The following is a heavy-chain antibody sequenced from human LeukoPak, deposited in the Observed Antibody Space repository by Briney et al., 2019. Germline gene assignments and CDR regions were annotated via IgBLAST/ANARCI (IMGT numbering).Heavy chain of an antibody. CDR1: GFTFSSFW. D-gene: IGHD4-11*01. Sequence: GGSLRLSCAASGFTFSSFWMHWVRQAPGKGLVWVSRINSDGSSTSYADSVKGRFTISRDNAKNTLYLQMNSLRAEDTAVYYCARDRLTTIGYYYYMDVWGKGTTVTVSS. CDR2: INSDGSST. J-gene: IGHJ6*03. CDR3: ARDRLTTIGYYYYMDV. V-gene: IGHV3-74*01.